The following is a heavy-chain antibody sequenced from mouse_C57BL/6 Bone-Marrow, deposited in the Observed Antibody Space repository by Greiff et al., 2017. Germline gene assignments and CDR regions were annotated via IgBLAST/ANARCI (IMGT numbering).Heavy chain of an antibody. CDR3: ARFYYGTPFDY. J-gene: IGHJ2*01. CDR1: GYAFSSYW. D-gene: IGHD1-1*01. Sequence: LVESGAELVKPGASVKISCKASGYAFSSYWMNWVKQRPGKGLEWIGQIYPGDGDTNYNGKFKGKATLTADTSSSTAYMQLSSLTADDSAVYFCARFYYGTPFDYWGQGTTLTVSS. V-gene: IGHV1-80*01. CDR2: IYPGDGDT.